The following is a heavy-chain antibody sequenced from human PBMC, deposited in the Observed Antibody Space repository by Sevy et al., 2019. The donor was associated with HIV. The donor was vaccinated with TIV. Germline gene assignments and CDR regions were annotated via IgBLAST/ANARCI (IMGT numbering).Heavy chain of an antibody. V-gene: IGHV3-30*02. D-gene: IGHD2-21*01. CDR2: IQYDGSNQ. CDR3: VKEGGGEGGDH. Sequence: GGSLRLSCAASGFSDSRYGMHWVRQAPGKGLEWVAYIQYDGSNQDYADSVKGRFTISRDNSKNTLDLQMNSLRVEDTAVYYCVKEGGGEGGDHWGQGTLVTVSS. CDR1: GFSDSRYG. J-gene: IGHJ4*02.